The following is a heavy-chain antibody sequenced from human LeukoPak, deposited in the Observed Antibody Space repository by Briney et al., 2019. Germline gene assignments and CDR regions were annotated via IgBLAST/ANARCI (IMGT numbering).Heavy chain of an antibody. CDR2: INPNSGGT. CDR1: RYTLTGYY. Sequence: ASVKVSCQASRYTLTGYYMHWVRQAPGQGLDWMGRINPNSGGTNYAQKFQGRVTMTGDTSISTAYMELSSLRSDDTAVYYCARDTRDGGSDYWGQGTLVTVSS. D-gene: IGHD1-26*01. CDR3: ARDTRDGGSDY. V-gene: IGHV1-2*06. J-gene: IGHJ4*02.